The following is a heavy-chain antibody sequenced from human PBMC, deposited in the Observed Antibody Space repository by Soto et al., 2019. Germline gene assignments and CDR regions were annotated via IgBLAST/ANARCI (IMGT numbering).Heavy chain of an antibody. CDR2: IYYSGST. Sequence: QVQLQESGPGLVKPSETLSLTCTVSGGSISSYYWSWIRQPPGKGLEWIGYIYYSGSTNYNPSLKSRVTISVDSSKTQFSLKLSSVTAADTAVYYCAASFWSGYYIYGAFDIWGQGTMVTVSS. V-gene: IGHV4-59*01. CDR1: GGSISSYY. J-gene: IGHJ3*02. CDR3: AASFWSGYYIYGAFDI. D-gene: IGHD3-3*01.